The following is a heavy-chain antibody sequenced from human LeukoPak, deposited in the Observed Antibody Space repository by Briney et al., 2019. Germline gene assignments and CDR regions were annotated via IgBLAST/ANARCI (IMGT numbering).Heavy chain of an antibody. J-gene: IGHJ6*03. CDR1: GGSFSGYY. Sequence: SETLSLTCAVYGGSFSGYYWSWIRQPPGKGLEWIGEINHSGSTNYNPSLKSRVTISVDTSKNQFSLKLSSVTAADTAVYYCARHDHEQLLVPRGGSTMDVWGKGTTVTISS. D-gene: IGHD6-19*01. CDR2: INHSGST. CDR3: ARHDHEQLLVPRGGSTMDV. V-gene: IGHV4-34*01.